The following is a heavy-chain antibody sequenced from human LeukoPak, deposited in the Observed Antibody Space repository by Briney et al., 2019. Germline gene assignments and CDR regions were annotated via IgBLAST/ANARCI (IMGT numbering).Heavy chain of an antibody. CDR2: INPNSGGT. CDR1: GYTFTDYY. J-gene: IGHJ4*02. Sequence: ASVKVSCKASGYTFTDYYMHWVRQAPGQGREWMGWINPNSGGTNYAQKFQGRVTMTRDTCISTAYMELSRLRSDDTAVYYCARTWYSSSWYYFDYWGQGTLVTVSS. CDR3: ARTWYSSSWYYFDY. D-gene: IGHD6-13*01. V-gene: IGHV1-2*02.